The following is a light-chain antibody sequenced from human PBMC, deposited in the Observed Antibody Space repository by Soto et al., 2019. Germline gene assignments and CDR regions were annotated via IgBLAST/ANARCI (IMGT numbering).Light chain of an antibody. V-gene: IGLV2-23*01. Sequence: QSALTQPASVSGSPGQSITLSCTGTTRAVALYNHVSWYQHHPGKAPQLIIYEHNKLPPEVSSRFSGSTSGVTASLTISGLQAEDEADYYCSSYAGTTDFIIFGGGTKLTVL. CDR3: SSYAGTTDFII. CDR1: TRAVALYNH. CDR2: EHN. J-gene: IGLJ2*01.